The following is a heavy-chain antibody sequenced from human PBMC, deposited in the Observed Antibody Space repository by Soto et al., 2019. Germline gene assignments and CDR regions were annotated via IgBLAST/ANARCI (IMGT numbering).Heavy chain of an antibody. J-gene: IGHJ4*02. CDR3: VKMGSSGYFFDY. Sequence: GGSLRLSCSASGFTFSSYAMHWVRQAPGKGLEYVSGISSNGVSTHYADSVKGRFTISRDNPKNTLYLQMSSLRAEDTAVYYCVKMGSSGYFFDYWGQGTLVTVSS. CDR1: GFTFSSYA. V-gene: IGHV3-64D*06. D-gene: IGHD3-22*01. CDR2: ISSNGVST.